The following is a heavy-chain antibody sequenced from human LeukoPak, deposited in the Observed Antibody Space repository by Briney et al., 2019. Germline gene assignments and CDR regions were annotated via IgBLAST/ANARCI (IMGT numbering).Heavy chain of an antibody. D-gene: IGHD2-2*01. CDR3: ARYLREIVVGLDY. J-gene: IGHJ4*02. V-gene: IGHV4-30-4*01. Sequence: SQTLSLTCTVSGGSIISGDYYWSWIRQPPGKGLEWIGFIYYSGSTNYNPSLRTRVTISVDTSKNKFSLKLSSVTAADTAVYYCARYLREIVVGLDYWGQGTLVTVSS. CDR1: GGSIISGDYY. CDR2: IYYSGST.